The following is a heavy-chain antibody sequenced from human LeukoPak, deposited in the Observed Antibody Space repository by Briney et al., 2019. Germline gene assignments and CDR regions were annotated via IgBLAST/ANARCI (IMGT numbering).Heavy chain of an antibody. V-gene: IGHV4-31*03. CDR3: ARGRSNYYGMDV. CDR2: IYYSGST. D-gene: IGHD1-26*01. J-gene: IGHJ6*02. Sequence: SETLSLTCTVSGGSISSGGYYWSWIRQHPGKGLEWIGYIYYSGSTYYNPSLKSRVTISVDTSKNQFSLKLSSVTAADTAVYYCARGRSNYYGMDVWGQGTTVTVSS. CDR1: GGSISSGGYY.